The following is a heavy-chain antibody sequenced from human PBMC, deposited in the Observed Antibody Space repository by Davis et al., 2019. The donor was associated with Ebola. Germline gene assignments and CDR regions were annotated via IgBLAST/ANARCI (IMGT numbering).Heavy chain of an antibody. D-gene: IGHD3-3*01. CDR3: APTIFGVPQP. V-gene: IGHV5-10-1*01. CDR2: IDPGDSYT. CDR1: GYTFNTYW. Sequence: PGESLKISCQGSGYTFNTYWIGWVRQMPGKGLEWMGRIDPGDSYTDYSPSFQGHVSISADRSTNTAYLQWRSLRASDTGTYYCAPTIFGVPQPWGQGTLVTVSS. J-gene: IGHJ5*02.